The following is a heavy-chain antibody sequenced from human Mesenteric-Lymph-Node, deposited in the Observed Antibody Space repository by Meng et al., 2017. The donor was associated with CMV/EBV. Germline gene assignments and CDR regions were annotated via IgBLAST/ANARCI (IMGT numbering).Heavy chain of an antibody. CDR2: IKQEGTNK. J-gene: IGHJ4*02. V-gene: IGHV3-7*01. Sequence: ESLKISCAAPGFTVSSNYMSRVRQAPGKGPEWVTNIKQEGTNKYYADPVKGRFTISRDNSKNTLYLQVNSLRAEDTAVYYCAKGSGPGWSSASCYTWHLDYWGQGTLVTVSS. CDR1: GFTVSSNY. CDR3: AKGSGPGWSSASCYTWHLDY. D-gene: IGHD2-2*02.